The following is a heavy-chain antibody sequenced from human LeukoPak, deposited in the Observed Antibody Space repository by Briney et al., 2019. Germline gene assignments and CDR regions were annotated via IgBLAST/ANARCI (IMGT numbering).Heavy chain of an antibody. J-gene: IGHJ4*02. Sequence: SGPTLVQPTQTLTLTCTFSGFSLSTSGVGVGWIRQPPGKALEWLALIYWDDDKRYSPSLKSRLTITKDTSKNQVVLTMTNLDPVDTATYYCAHLRGSAYSHSRSGGFGYWAQEPLVTVSS. V-gene: IGHV2-5*02. CDR1: GFSLSTSGVG. D-gene: IGHD6-13*01. CDR3: AHLRGSAYSHSRSGGFGY. CDR2: IYWDDDK.